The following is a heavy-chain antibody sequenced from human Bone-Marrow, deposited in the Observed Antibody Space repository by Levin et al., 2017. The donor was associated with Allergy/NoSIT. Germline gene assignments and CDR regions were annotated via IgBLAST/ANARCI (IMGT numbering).Heavy chain of an antibody. J-gene: IGHJ6*03. V-gene: IGHV3-33*01. Sequence: GGSLRLSCAASGFTFSSYGMHWVRQAPGKGLEWVAVIWYDGSNKYYADSVKGRFTISRDNSKNTLYLQMNSLRAEDTAVYYCARASKYCSGGSCYPRTYYHYYMDVWGKGTTVTVSS. D-gene: IGHD2-15*01. CDR1: GFTFSSYG. CDR2: IWYDGSNK. CDR3: ARASKYCSGGSCYPRTYYHYYMDV.